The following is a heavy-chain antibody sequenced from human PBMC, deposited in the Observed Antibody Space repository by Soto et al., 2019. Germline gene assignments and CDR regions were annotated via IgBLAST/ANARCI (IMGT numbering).Heavy chain of an antibody. Sequence: PGVLLRVSCAASGFTFSSYAMSWVSQAPGKGLEWVSAISGSGGSTYYADSVKGRFTISRDNSKNTLYLQMNSLRAEDTAVYYCAKDGPRQWLVRDAFDIWGQGTMVTVSS. V-gene: IGHV3-23*01. CDR2: ISGSGGST. CDR1: GFTFSSYA. D-gene: IGHD6-19*01. CDR3: AKDGPRQWLVRDAFDI. J-gene: IGHJ3*02.